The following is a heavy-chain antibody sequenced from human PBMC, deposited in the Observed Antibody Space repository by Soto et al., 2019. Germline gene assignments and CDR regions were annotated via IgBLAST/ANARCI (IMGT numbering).Heavy chain of an antibody. J-gene: IGHJ6*02. D-gene: IGHD2-2*01. Sequence: PGGSLRLSCAASGFTFSSYSMNWVRQAPGKGLEWVSSISSSSSYIYYEDSVKGRFTISRDNAKNSLYLQMNSLRAEDTSVYYSAIFRFNASSWPRYDYYYYGMDVWGQGTTVPVSS. CDR3: AIFRFNASSWPRYDYYYYGMDV. CDR1: GFTFSSYS. CDR2: ISSSSSYI. V-gene: IGHV3-21*01.